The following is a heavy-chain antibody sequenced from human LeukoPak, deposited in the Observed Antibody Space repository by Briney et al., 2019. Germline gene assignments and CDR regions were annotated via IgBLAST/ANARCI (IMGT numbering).Heavy chain of an antibody. CDR1: GGSISSSSYY. D-gene: IGHD1-1*01. CDR3: ARVDGTTTSWSYYYYYMDV. J-gene: IGHJ6*03. Sequence: SETLSLTCTVSGGSISSSSYYWGWIRQLPGKGLEWIGSIYYSGSTYYNPSLKSRVTISVDTSKNQFSLKLSSVTAADTAVYYCARVDGTTTSWSYYYYYMDVWGKGTTVTVSS. V-gene: IGHV4-39*07. CDR2: IYYSGST.